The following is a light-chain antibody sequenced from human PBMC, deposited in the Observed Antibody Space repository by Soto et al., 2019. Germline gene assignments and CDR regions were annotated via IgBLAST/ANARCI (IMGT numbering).Light chain of an antibody. CDR3: QQLNSYPLT. Sequence: IQLTQSPAYLSASVLDSVTITFLASQGISSYLAWYQQEPGKAPKLLIYAASTLQSGVPSRFSGGGSGTDFTLTISSLQPEDFATYYCQQLNSYPLTFGGGNKGDIK. V-gene: IGKV1-9*01. CDR2: AAS. CDR1: QGISSY. J-gene: IGKJ4*01.